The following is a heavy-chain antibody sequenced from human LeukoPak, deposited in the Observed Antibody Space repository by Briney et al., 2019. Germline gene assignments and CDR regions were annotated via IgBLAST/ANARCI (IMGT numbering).Heavy chain of an antibody. CDR2: IFYSGST. D-gene: IGHD6-6*01. Sequence: PSETLSLTCTVSGGSISTSNYYWGWIRQPPGKGLEWIGNIFYSGSTYYSPSLKGRVTISLDTSKNQFSLKLSSVTAADTAVYYCARLIAARLYHYYYYYYMDVWGKGTTVTVSS. CDR3: ARLIAARLYHYYYYYYMDV. V-gene: IGHV4-39*07. J-gene: IGHJ6*03. CDR1: GGSISTSNYY.